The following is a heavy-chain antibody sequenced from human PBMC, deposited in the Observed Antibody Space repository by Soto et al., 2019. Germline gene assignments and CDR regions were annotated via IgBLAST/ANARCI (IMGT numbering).Heavy chain of an antibody. CDR2: ISGSGGST. V-gene: IGHV3-23*01. CDR3: AKDWFPGYVSRGPFEDYFDY. CDR1: GFTFSSYA. Sequence: GGSLRLSCAASGFTFSSYAMSWVRQAPGKGLEWVSAISGSGGSTYYADSVKGRFTISRDNSKNTLYLQMNSLRAEDTAVYYCAKDWFPGYVSRGPFEDYFDYWGQGTLVTVSS. J-gene: IGHJ4*02. D-gene: IGHD2-2*01.